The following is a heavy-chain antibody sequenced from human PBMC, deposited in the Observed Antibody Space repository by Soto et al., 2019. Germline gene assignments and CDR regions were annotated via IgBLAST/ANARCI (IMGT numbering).Heavy chain of an antibody. CDR2: IYYSGST. CDR3: ARVPRITMVRGVAHNWFDP. V-gene: IGHV4-31*03. Sequence: PSETLSLTCTVSGGSISSGGYYWSWIRQHPGKGLEWIGYIYYSGSTYYNPPLKSRVTISVDTSKNQFSLKLSSVTAADTAVYYCARVPRITMVRGVAHNWFDPWGQGTLVTVSS. D-gene: IGHD3-10*01. CDR1: GGSISSGGYY. J-gene: IGHJ5*02.